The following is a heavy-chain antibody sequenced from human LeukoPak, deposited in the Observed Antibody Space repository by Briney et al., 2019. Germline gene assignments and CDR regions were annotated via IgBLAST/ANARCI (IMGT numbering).Heavy chain of an antibody. J-gene: IGHJ4*02. CDR1: GFTFSSYS. V-gene: IGHV3-48*04. D-gene: IGHD4-23*01. CDR3: AKDQGDYGGNGSFDY. CDR2: ISSSSSTI. Sequence: PGGSLRLSCAASGFTFSSYSMNWVRQAPGKGLEWVSYISSSSSTIYYADSVKGRFTISRDNAKNTLYLQMNSLRAEDTAVYYCAKDQGDYGGNGSFDYWGQGTLVTVSS.